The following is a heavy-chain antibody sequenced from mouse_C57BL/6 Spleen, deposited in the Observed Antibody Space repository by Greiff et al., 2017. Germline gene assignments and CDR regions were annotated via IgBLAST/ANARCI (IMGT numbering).Heavy chain of an antibody. CDR3: ARDEGPYYYGSSSWYFDV. V-gene: IGHV3-6*01. Sequence: EVQLQQSGPGLVKPSQSLSLTCSVTGYSITSGYYWNWIRQFPGNKLEWMGYISYDGSNNYNPSLKNRISITRDTSKNQFFLKLNSVTTEDTATYYCARDEGPYYYGSSSWYFDVWGTGTTVTVSS. CDR2: ISYDGSN. J-gene: IGHJ1*03. CDR1: GYSITSGYY. D-gene: IGHD1-1*01.